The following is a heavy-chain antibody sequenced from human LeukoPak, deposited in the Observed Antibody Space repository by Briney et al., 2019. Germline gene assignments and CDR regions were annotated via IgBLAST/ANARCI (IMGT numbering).Heavy chain of an antibody. Sequence: GRSLRLSCAASGFTFSSYAMHWVRQAPGKGLEWVAVISYDGSKKYYADSVKGRFTISRDNSKNTLYLQMNSLRAEDSAVYYCERGSFYYYDSSGYSTVYYFDYWGQGTLVTLSS. CDR1: GFTFSSYA. CDR2: ISYDGSKK. D-gene: IGHD3-22*01. CDR3: ERGSFYYYDSSGYSTVYYFDY. J-gene: IGHJ4*02. V-gene: IGHV3-30-3*01.